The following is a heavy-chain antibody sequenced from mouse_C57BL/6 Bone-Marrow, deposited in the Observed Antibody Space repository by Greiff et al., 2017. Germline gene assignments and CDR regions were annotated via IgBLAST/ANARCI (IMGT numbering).Heavy chain of an antibody. CDR2: IYPSDSET. CDR1: GYTFTSYW. V-gene: IGHV1-61*01. CDR3: ARGLGVPDY. D-gene: IGHD4-1*01. J-gene: IGHJ2*01. Sequence: QVQLQQSGAELVRPGSSVKLSCKASGYTFTSYWMDWVKQRPGQGLEWIGNIYPSDSETHYNQKFKDKATLTVDKSSSTAYMQLSSLTSEDSAVYYYARGLGVPDYWGQGTTLTVSS.